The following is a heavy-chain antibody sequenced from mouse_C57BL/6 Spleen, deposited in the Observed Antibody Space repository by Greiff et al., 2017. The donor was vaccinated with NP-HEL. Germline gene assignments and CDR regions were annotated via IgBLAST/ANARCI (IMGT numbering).Heavy chain of an antibody. J-gene: IGHJ4*01. CDR2: ISYDGSN. Sequence: VQLQQSGPGLVKPSQSLSLSCSVTGYSITSGYYWNLLRQLPGNQLEWMGFISYDGSNNYTPSLKNRYSITRATSKNHLFLKLNSVTTEDTATYYCARDCYYSNFYYAMDYWGQGTSVTVSS. CDR3: ARDCYYSNFYYAMDY. V-gene: IGHV3-6*01. D-gene: IGHD2-5*01. CDR1: GYSITSGYY.